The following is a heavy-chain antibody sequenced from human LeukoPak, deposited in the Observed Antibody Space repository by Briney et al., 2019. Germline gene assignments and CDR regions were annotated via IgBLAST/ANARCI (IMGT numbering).Heavy chain of an antibody. CDR3: ARAPNYYDSSGYYRYYFDY. CDR2: IWYDGSNK. Sequence: PGRSLRLSCAASGFTFSDYGMHWVRQAPGKGLEWVAVIWYDGSNKYCADSVKGRFTISRDNSKNTLYLQMNSLRAEDTAVYYCARAPNYYDSSGYYRYYFDYWGQGTLVTVSS. V-gene: IGHV3-33*01. D-gene: IGHD3-22*01. J-gene: IGHJ4*02. CDR1: GFTFSDYG.